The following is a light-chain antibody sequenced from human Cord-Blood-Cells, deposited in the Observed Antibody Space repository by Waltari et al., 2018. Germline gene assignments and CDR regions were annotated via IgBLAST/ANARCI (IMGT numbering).Light chain of an antibody. V-gene: IGLV2-11*01. CDR2: DVS. J-gene: IGLJ1*01. CDR3: CSYAGSYTFV. Sequence: QSALTQPRSVPGSPGQSVTISCPGTSSDVGGYNSVSWYQQHPGKAPKLMIYDVSKRPSGVPDRFSGSKSGNTASLTISGLQAEDEADYYCCSYAGSYTFVFGTGTKVTVL. CDR1: SSDVGGYNS.